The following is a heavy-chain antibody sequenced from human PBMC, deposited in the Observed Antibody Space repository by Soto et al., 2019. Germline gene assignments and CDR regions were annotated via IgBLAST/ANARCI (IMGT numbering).Heavy chain of an antibody. CDR2: IDWDDDK. Sequence: GSGPTLVNPTQTLTLTCTFSGFSLSTSGMRVSWIRQPPGKALEWLARIDWDDDKFYSTSLKTRLAISKDTSKNQVVLTMTNMDPVDTATYYCARTTFTTTYYYDSSGYYLFDYWGQGTLVTVSP. CDR3: ARTTFTTTYYYDSSGYYLFDY. V-gene: IGHV2-70*04. CDR1: GFSLSTSGMR. D-gene: IGHD3-22*01. J-gene: IGHJ4*02.